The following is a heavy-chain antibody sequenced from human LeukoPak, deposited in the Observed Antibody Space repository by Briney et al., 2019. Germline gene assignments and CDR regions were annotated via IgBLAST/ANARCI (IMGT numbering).Heavy chain of an antibody. D-gene: IGHD3-9*01. J-gene: IGHJ4*02. CDR1: GFTFSNAW. CDR3: TTAGDYDILTGYFPIDY. CDR2: IKSKTDGGTT. Sequence: GGSLRLSCAASGFTFSNAWMSWVRQAPGKGLEWGGRIKSKTDGGTTDYAAPVKGRFTISRDDSKNTLYLQMNSLKTEDTAVYYCTTAGDYDILTGYFPIDYWGQGTLVTVSS. V-gene: IGHV3-15*01.